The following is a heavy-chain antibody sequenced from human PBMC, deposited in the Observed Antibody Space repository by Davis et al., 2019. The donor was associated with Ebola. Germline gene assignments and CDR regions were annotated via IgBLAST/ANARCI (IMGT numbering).Heavy chain of an antibody. J-gene: IGHJ4*02. V-gene: IGHV1-46*01. CDR3: ARAPLGWAARPTY. D-gene: IGHD6-6*01. Sequence: ASVKVSCKASGYTFAGYYMHWVRQAPGQGLEWMGIINPSGGSTSYAQKFQGRVTMTRDTSTSTVYMELSSLRSEDTAVYYCARAPLGWAARPTYWGQGTLVTVSS. CDR1: GYTFAGYY. CDR2: INPSGGST.